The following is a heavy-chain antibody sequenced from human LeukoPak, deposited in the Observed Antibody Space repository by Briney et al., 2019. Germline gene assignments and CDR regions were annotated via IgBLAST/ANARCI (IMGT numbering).Heavy chain of an antibody. V-gene: IGHV3-30*18. D-gene: IGHD4-17*01. CDR2: ISYDGSDK. CDR1: GFTFSSYG. J-gene: IGHJ4*02. CDR3: AKAPRSTTVTPDY. Sequence: GGSLRLSCAASGFTFSSYGMHWVRQAPGKGLEWVAVISYDGSDKYYADSVKGRFTISRDNSKNTLYLQVNSLRAEDTAVYYCAKAPRSTTVTPDYWGQGTLVTVSS.